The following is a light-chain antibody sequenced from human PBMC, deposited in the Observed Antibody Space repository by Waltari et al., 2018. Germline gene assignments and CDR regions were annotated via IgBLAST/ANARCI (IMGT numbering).Light chain of an antibody. J-gene: IGLJ3*02. Sequence: QLVLTQSPSASASLGASVKLTCTLSSGHRSNIIAWLQQQPGKGPRYLMPVNSDGSHRQWDEIPDRFSGSSSGAERYLTISSRQSEDEAHYYCETGGHDTWVFGGGTKLTVL. CDR2: VNSDGSH. CDR3: ETGGHDTWV. V-gene: IGLV4-69*01. CDR1: SGHRSNI.